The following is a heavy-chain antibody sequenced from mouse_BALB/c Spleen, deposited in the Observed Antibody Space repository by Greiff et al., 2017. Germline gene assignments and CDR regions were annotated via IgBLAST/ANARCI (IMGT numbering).Heavy chain of an antibody. CDR1: GFTFSSYT. CDR2: ISSGGSYT. D-gene: IGHD2-14*01. CDR3: TRGYYYFDY. V-gene: IGHV5-6-4*01. Sequence: EVQLVESGGGLVKPGGSLKLSCAASGFTFSSYTMSWVRQTPEKRLEWVATISSGGSYTYYPDSVKGRFTISRDNAKNTLYLQMSSLTSEDTAMYDCTRGYYYFDYWGQGTTLTVSS. J-gene: IGHJ2*01.